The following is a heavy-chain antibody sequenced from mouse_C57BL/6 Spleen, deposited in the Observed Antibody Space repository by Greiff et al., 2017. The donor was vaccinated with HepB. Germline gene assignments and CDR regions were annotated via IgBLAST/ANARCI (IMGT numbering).Heavy chain of an antibody. CDR2: ISSGGSYT. V-gene: IGHV5-6*01. J-gene: IGHJ2*01. D-gene: IGHD1-1*01. Sequence: EVNVVESGGDLVKPGGSLKLSCAASGFTFSSYGMSWVRQTPDKRLEWVATISSGGSYTYYPDSVKGRFTISRDNAKNTLYLQMSSLKSEDTAMYYCARQRVLLRFYFDYWGQGTTLTVSS. CDR1: GFTFSSYG. CDR3: ARQRVLLRFYFDY.